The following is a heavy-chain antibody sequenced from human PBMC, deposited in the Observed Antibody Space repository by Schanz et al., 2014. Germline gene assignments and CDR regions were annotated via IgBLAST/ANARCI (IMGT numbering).Heavy chain of an antibody. D-gene: IGHD2-2*01. V-gene: IGHV3-11*01. CDR1: GFTFSDYY. CDR2: ISDSGDST. CDR3: AKVAPAATYLGS. J-gene: IGHJ4*02. Sequence: QVQLVESGGGLVKPGGSLRLSCAASGFTFSDYYMTWIRQAPGKGLEWVSDISDSGDSTHYADSVKGRFSISRDNAKNSLVLQMNSLSAEDTAVYDCAKVAPAATYLGSWGLGTLVTVSS.